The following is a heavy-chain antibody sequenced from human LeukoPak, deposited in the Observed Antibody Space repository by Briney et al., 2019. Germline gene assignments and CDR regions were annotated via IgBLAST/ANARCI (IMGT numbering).Heavy chain of an antibody. Sequence: SQTLSLTCTVSGGSISSGSYYWSWIRQPAGKGLEWIGRIYTSGSTNYNPSLKSRVTISVDTSKNQFSLKLSSVTAADTAVYYCARYWTTVVTDYWGQGTLVTVSS. J-gene: IGHJ4*02. D-gene: IGHD4-23*01. V-gene: IGHV4-61*02. CDR1: GGSISSGSYY. CDR3: ARYWTTVVTDY. CDR2: IYTSGST.